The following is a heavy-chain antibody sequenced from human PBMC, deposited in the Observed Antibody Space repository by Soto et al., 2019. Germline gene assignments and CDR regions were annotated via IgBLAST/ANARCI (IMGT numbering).Heavy chain of an antibody. D-gene: IGHD1-1*01. CDR2: ISYDGNVA. V-gene: IGHV3-30*18. CDR1: GFTFSSYG. Sequence: QVQLVESGGGVVQPGRSLTLSCAASGFTFSSYGMHWVRQAPGKGLEWVTVISYDGNVAYYADSVKGRFTISRDNSKITLYLQMNSLRTVDTAMSYCAKEGPITNLYFDYWGQGTLVTVSS. CDR3: AKEGPITNLYFDY. J-gene: IGHJ4*02.